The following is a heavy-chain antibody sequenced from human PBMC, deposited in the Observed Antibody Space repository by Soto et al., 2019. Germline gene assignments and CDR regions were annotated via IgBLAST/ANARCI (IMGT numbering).Heavy chain of an antibody. CDR1: GGSISSGGYY. CDR2: IYYSGST. V-gene: IGHV4-31*01. CDR3: ARSGYSYGPNPLLY. J-gene: IGHJ4*02. D-gene: IGHD5-18*01. Sequence: QVQLQESGPGLVNPSQTLSLTCTVSGGSISSGGYYWCWISQHPGKGLEWIGYIYYSGSTYYNPSLKSLVTISVDTSKTQFALKLSSVTAADTAVYYCARSGYSYGPNPLLYWGQGTLVTVSS.